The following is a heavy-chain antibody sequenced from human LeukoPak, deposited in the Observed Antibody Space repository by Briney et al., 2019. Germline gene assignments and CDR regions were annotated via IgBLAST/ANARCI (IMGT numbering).Heavy chain of an antibody. J-gene: IGHJ4*02. V-gene: IGHV4-61*02. CDR1: GGSISSGSYY. Sequence: SQTLSLTCTVSGGSISSGSYYWSWIRQPAGKGLEWIGRIYTSGSTKYNPSLKSRVTISVDRSKNQFSLKLSSVTAADTAVYYCARVKYSSSIDYWGQGTLVTVSS. D-gene: IGHD6-6*01. CDR3: ARVKYSSSIDY. CDR2: IYTSGST.